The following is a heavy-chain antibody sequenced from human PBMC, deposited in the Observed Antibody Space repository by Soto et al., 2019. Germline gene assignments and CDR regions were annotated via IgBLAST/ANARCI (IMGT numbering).Heavy chain of an antibody. Sequence: QVQLVQSGAEVKKPGSSVKVSCKASGGTFSSYTINWVRQAPGQGLEWMGGIIPIFDTANYAQKFQGRVTMTADESTSTSYMEVSSLRSEDTAVYYCARNGTLTGYSYGMDVWGQGTTVTVSS. CDR2: IIPIFDTA. CDR1: GGTFSSYT. J-gene: IGHJ6*02. D-gene: IGHD1-1*01. V-gene: IGHV1-69*01. CDR3: ARNGTLTGYSYGMDV.